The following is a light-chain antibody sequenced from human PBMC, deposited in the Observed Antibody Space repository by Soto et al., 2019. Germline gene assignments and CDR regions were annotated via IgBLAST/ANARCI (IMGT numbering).Light chain of an antibody. J-gene: IGKJ1*01. Sequence: DIQMTQSHSTLSVSVGDRVTITCRASQTISSWLAWYQQKPGKAPNLLIFGAKTLQSGVPSRFSGSGYGTDFTLTITTLQPEDSAVYYCQQYNSWLWTFGQGTKVDIK. CDR3: QQYNSWLWT. CDR1: QTISSW. V-gene: IGKV1-5*01. CDR2: GAK.